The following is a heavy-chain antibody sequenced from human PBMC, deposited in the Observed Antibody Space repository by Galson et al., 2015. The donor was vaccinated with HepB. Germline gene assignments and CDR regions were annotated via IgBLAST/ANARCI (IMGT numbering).Heavy chain of an antibody. J-gene: IGHJ6*03. D-gene: IGHD4-23*01. Sequence: ETLSLTCTVSGASIRSHEYYGWIRQPPGKGLEWIGSFSYSGNTYYNPSLKSRVTISVDTSKNEFSLKLRSVTAADTALYYCARVPGVVYGGAYYYYMDVWGRGTTVTVSS. CDR1: GASIRSHEY. CDR2: FSYSGNT. CDR3: ARVPGVVYGGAYYYYMDV. V-gene: IGHV4-39*07.